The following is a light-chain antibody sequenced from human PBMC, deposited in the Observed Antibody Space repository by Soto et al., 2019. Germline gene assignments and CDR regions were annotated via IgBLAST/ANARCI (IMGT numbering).Light chain of an antibody. CDR2: DAS. CDR3: QQRSNWPLT. V-gene: IGKV3-11*01. J-gene: IGKJ4*01. Sequence: EIVLTQSPATLSLSPGERATLSCRASQSVNSYLAWYQQRPGQAPRLLIYDASNRATGSPARFSGSGSGTDFTLTISSLEPEEFAVYYCQQRSNWPLTFGGGTKVEIK. CDR1: QSVNSY.